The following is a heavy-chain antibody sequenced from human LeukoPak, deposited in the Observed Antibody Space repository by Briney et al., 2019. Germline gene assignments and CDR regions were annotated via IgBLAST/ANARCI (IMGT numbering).Heavy chain of an antibody. Sequence: AGGSLRLSCAASGFTFSSYAMSWVRQAPGKGLEWVSAISGSGGSTYYADSVKGRFTISRDNSKNTLYLQMNSLRAEDTAVYYCATMKITMIVVDAFDIWGQGTMVTVSS. J-gene: IGHJ3*02. D-gene: IGHD3-22*01. CDR1: GFTFSSYA. CDR2: ISGSGGST. V-gene: IGHV3-23*01. CDR3: ATMKITMIVVDAFDI.